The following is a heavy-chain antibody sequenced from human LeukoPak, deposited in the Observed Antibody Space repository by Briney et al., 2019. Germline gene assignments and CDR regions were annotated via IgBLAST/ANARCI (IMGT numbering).Heavy chain of an antibody. J-gene: IGHJ3*02. Sequence: ASVKVSCKASGYTLNRYGISWVRQAPGLGLEWMGWISAFNGNTEYAQKFQGRVSLTTDTSTRTAYMELTSLTSDDTAVYYCARVVSYDSSGYYFGGGFDIWGQGTTVTVSS. CDR2: ISAFNGNT. D-gene: IGHD3-22*01. V-gene: IGHV1-18*01. CDR3: ARVVSYDSSGYYFGGGFDI. CDR1: GYTLNRYG.